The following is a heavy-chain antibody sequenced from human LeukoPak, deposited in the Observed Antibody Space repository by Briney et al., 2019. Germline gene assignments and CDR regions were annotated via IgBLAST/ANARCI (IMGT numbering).Heavy chain of an antibody. Sequence: RGSLRLSCAASGFTFSSYGMSWVRQAPGKGLEWVSAISGSGGSTYYADSVKGRFTISRDNSKNTLYLQMNSLRAEDAAVYYCTTGTYYDSSGYYFDYWGQGTLVTVSS. D-gene: IGHD3-22*01. CDR1: GFTFSSYG. CDR2: ISGSGGST. CDR3: TTGTYYDSSGYYFDY. J-gene: IGHJ4*02. V-gene: IGHV3-23*01.